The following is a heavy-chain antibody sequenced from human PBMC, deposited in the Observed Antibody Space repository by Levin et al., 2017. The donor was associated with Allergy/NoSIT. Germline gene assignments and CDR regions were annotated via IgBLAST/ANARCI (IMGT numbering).Heavy chain of an antibody. V-gene: IGHV3-53*01. D-gene: IGHD2-15*01. CDR2: IYSGGST. CDR3: ARNPDSVAFSMDV. Sequence: GESLKISCAASGFTVSSHYMSWVRQAPGKGLEWVSVIYSGGSTYYADSVKGRFTISRDNSKNTLYLQMNSLRAEDTAVYYCARNPDSVAFSMDVWGQGTTVTVSS. J-gene: IGHJ6*02. CDR1: GFTVSSHY.